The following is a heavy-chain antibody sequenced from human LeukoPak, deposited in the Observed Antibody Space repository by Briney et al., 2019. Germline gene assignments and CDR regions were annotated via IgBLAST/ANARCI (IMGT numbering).Heavy chain of an antibody. J-gene: IGHJ4*02. CDR1: GFIFSSYA. CDR2: ISGSGGST. CDR3: AKVGALYYFDY. D-gene: IGHD3-16*01. V-gene: IGHV3-23*01. Sequence: GGSLRLSCVASGFIFSSYAMSWVRQAPGKGLEWVSAISGSGGSTYYADSVKGRFTISRDNSKNTLYLQMNSLRAEDTAVYYCAKVGALYYFDYWGQGTLVTVSS.